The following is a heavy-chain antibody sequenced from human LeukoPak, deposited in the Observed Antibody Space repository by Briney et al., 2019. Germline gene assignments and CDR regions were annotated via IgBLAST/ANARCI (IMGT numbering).Heavy chain of an antibody. J-gene: IGHJ6*04. V-gene: IGHV3-23*01. CDR2: ISGSGGST. CDR3: AELGITMIGGV. CDR1: GFTFSSYG. D-gene: IGHD3-10*02. Sequence: HTGGALRLSCAASGFTFSSYGMSWVRQAPGKGLEWVSAISGSGGSTYYADSVKGRFTISRDNSNNTLYLQMNSLRAEDTAVYYCAELGITMIGGVWGKGTTVTISS.